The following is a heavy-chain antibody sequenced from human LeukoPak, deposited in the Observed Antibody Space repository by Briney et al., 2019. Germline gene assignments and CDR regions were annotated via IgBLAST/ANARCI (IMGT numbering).Heavy chain of an antibody. CDR3: ARAPDTAIPYYYMDV. CDR1: GGSFSGYY. CDR2: INHSGST. V-gene: IGHV4-34*01. D-gene: IGHD5-18*01. Sequence: ASETLSLTCAVYGGSFSGYYWSWIRQPPGKGLEWIGEINHSGSTNYNPSLKSRVNISLDKSKNHFSLRVNSVVAADTAIHYCARAPDTAIPYYYMDVWGKGTTVTVSS. J-gene: IGHJ6*03.